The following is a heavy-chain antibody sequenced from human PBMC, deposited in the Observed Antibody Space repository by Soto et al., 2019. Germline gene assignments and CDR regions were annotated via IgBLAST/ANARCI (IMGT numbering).Heavy chain of an antibody. CDR1: GFTFSSYS. D-gene: IGHD6-13*01. J-gene: IGHJ4*02. Sequence: EVQLVESGGGLGKPGGSLRLSCAASGFTFSSYSMNWVRQAPGKGLEWVSSISSSSSYIYYADSVKGRFTISRDNAKNSLYLQMNSLRAEDTAVYYCASGTAAGTRDWGQGTLVTVAS. V-gene: IGHV3-21*01. CDR3: ASGTAAGTRD. CDR2: ISSSSSYI.